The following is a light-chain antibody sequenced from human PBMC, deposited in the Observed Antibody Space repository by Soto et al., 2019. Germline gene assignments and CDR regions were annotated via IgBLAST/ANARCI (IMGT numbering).Light chain of an antibody. V-gene: IGKV3-11*01. J-gene: IGKJ4*01. CDR3: QQRSNWPRLT. CDR1: QSVSSY. CDR2: DAS. Sequence: EIVLTQSPATLSLSPGERATISCKASQSVSSYLAWYQQKPGQAPRLLIYDASNRATGIPARFSGSGSGTDFTLTISSLEPEDFAVYYCQQRSNWPRLTFGGGTKVDI.